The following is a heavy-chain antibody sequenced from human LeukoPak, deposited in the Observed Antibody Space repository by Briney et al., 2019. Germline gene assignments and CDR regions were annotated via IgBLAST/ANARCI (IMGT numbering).Heavy chain of an antibody. J-gene: IGHJ4*02. CDR2: ISYSGST. CDR3: ARGWRGDHFDY. Sequence: SETLSLTCTVSGGSIIRDSHWNWIRQAPGKGLEWIGFISYSGSTILNPPLKSRVTISRDTSKNQFSLRLSSVTAADAAIYYCARGWRGDHFDYWGQGTLVTVSS. V-gene: IGHV4-59*01. CDR1: GGSIIRDSH. D-gene: IGHD3-16*01.